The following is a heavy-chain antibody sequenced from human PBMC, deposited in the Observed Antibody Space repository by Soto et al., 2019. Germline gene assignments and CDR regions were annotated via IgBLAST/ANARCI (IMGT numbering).Heavy chain of an antibody. J-gene: IGHJ4*02. Sequence: EVQLVESGGGLVQPGGSLRLSCAASGFTVSSNYMSWVRQAPGKGLEWVSVIYSGGSTYYADSVKGRFTISRDNSKNTLYLQMNSLRAEDTAVYYCARGYSGYAPYFDYWGQGTLVTVSS. D-gene: IGHD5-12*01. V-gene: IGHV3-66*01. CDR3: ARGYSGYAPYFDY. CDR2: IYSGGST. CDR1: GFTVSSNY.